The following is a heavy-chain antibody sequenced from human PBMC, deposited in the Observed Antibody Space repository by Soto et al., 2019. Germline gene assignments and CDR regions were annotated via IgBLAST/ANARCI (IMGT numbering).Heavy chain of an antibody. V-gene: IGHV1-69*12. CDR2: ITPMFGTG. J-gene: IGHJ2*01. CDR1: GGTFNRYA. CDR3: AQTLGSAVAGPGRFDL. Sequence: QVQLVQSGAEVKKPGSSVKVSCKASGGTFNRYAISWLRQAPGQGPEWMGGITPMFGTGNYAQKFQGRVTITADESTTTVHMELRRLTSEDTTVYYCAQTLGSAVAGPGRFDLWGRGTQVIVAP. D-gene: IGHD6-19*01.